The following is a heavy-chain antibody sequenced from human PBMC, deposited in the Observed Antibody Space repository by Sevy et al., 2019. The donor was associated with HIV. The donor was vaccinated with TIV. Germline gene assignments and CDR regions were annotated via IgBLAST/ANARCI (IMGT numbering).Heavy chain of an antibody. CDR2: IYYSGST. CDR1: GGSISSYY. Sequence: SDTLSLTCTVSGGSISSYYWSWIRQPPGKGLEWIGYIYYSGSTNYNPSLKSRVTISVDTSKNQFSLKLSSVTAADTAVYYCAREIVVVPAAMGALHYYYYMDVWGKGTTVTVSS. CDR3: AREIVVVPAAMGALHYYYYMDV. V-gene: IGHV4-59*01. D-gene: IGHD2-2*01. J-gene: IGHJ6*03.